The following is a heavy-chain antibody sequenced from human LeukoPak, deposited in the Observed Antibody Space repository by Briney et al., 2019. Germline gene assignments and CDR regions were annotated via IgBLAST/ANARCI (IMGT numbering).Heavy chain of an antibody. V-gene: IGHV4-61*01. CDR1: GYSISSGYY. CDR3: ARAGVGATNFFFDY. Sequence: SETLSLTCTVSGYSISSGYYWGWIRQAPGKGLEWIGYIYYSGSTNYNPSLKSRVTISVDTSKNQFSLKLSSVTAADTAVYYCARAGVGATNFFFDYWGQGTLVTVSS. J-gene: IGHJ4*02. D-gene: IGHD1-26*01. CDR2: IYYSGST.